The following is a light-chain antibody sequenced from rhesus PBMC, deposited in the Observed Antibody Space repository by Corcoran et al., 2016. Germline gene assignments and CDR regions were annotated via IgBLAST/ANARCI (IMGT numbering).Light chain of an antibody. CDR3: QRGNSNPLT. CDR1: QGFSSC. Sequence: DIQRSQSPSSLSAPVGDRVTITCRASQGFSSCFNWYQQKPGKAPKLLIEYAKRLASGSPSGFSGRGSGTDFTLPISSVPPEEFATYCCQRGNSNPLTFGGGTKVKI. CDR2: YAK. V-gene: IGKV1-32*02. J-gene: IGKJ4*01.